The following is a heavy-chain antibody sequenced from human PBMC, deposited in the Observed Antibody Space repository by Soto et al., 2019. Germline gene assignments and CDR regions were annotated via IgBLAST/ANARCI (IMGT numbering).Heavy chain of an antibody. J-gene: IGHJ6*02. CDR3: AKVTSARVFYFGLDV. CDR2: ISGSAGRT. D-gene: IGHD2-2*01. V-gene: IGHV3-23*01. CDR1: GFTFTSYA. Sequence: GGSLRLSCAASGFTFTSYAMSWVRQAPGKGLEWVSIISGSAGRTYYADSVKGRFIISRDNSKNTLYLQMNSLRAEDTAVYFCAKVTSARVFYFGLDVWGQGTTVTVSS.